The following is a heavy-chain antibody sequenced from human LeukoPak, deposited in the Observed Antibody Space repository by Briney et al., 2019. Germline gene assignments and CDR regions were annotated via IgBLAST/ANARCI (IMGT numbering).Heavy chain of an antibody. Sequence: ASVKVSCKASGYTFTSYDINWVRQATGQGLEWMGWMSPNSGNTGYAQKFQGRVTMTRNTSISTAYMELSSLRSDDTAVYYCTSLGYSYGSPPTDYYMDVWGKGTTVTVSS. CDR2: MSPNSGNT. CDR1: GYTFTSYD. J-gene: IGHJ6*03. V-gene: IGHV1-8*01. D-gene: IGHD5-18*01. CDR3: TSLGYSYGSPPTDYYMDV.